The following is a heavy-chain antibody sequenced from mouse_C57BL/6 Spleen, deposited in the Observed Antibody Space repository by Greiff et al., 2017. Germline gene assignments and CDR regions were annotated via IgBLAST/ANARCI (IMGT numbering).Heavy chain of an antibody. V-gene: IGHV1-20*01. D-gene: IGHD5-5*01. CDR3: ARYLPYAMDY. J-gene: IGHJ4*01. Sequence: VHVKPSGPELVKPGGSVEISCKASGYSFTGYFMNWVMQSHGKSLVWIGRINPYNGDTFYNQKFKGKATLTVDKSSSTAHMELRSLTSEDSAVYYCARYLPYAMDYWGQGTSVTVSS. CDR1: GYSFTGYF. CDR2: INPYNGDT.